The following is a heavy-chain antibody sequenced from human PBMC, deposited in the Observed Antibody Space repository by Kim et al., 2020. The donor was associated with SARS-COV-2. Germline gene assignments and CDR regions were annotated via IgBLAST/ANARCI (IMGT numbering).Heavy chain of an antibody. CDR2: IWYDGSNK. Sequence: GGSLRLSCAASGFTFSSYGMHWVRQAPGKGLEWVAVIWYDGSNKYYADSVKGRFTISRDNSKNPLYLQMNSLRAEDTAVYYCSRDLRMATGYFDYWGQGT. J-gene: IGHJ4*02. CDR1: GFTFSSYG. D-gene: IGHD5-12*01. CDR3: SRDLRMATGYFDY. V-gene: IGHV3-33*01.